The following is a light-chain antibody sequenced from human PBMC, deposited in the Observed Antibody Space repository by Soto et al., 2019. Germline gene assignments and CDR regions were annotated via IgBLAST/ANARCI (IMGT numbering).Light chain of an antibody. V-gene: IGKV3-11*01. Sequence: ITLTQSPGTLSLSPGERATLSCRASQSVTNSLAWFQQKPGQAPRLLISDASKRPSGVPARFSGSGSGTDFTLTISSLEPEDFAVDYCHQRGAWPLTFGGGTTVEI. CDR2: DAS. CDR1: QSVTNS. CDR3: HQRGAWPLT. J-gene: IGKJ4*01.